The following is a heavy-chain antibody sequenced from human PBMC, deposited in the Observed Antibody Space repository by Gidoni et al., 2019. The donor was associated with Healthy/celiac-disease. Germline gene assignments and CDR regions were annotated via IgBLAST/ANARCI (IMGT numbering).Heavy chain of an antibody. CDR3: ARHAAVAGHFDY. CDR2: IYYGGST. Sequence: QLQLQESGPGLVKPSETLSLTCTVSGGSISSSSYYWGWIRQPPGKGLEWIGSIYYGGSTYYNPSLKSRVTISVDTSKNQFSLKLSSVTAADTAVYYCARHAAVAGHFDYWGQGTLVTVSS. J-gene: IGHJ4*02. D-gene: IGHD6-19*01. V-gene: IGHV4-39*01. CDR1: GGSISSSSYY.